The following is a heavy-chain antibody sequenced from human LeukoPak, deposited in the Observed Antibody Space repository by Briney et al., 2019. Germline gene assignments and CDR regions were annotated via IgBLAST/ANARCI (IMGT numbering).Heavy chain of an antibody. J-gene: IGHJ5*02. V-gene: IGHV1-69*13. CDR2: IIPIFGTA. CDR1: GGTFSSYA. D-gene: IGHD3-9*01. CDR3: AREAPYFDWLFGWFDP. Sequence: SVKVSCKASGGTFSSYAISWVRQAPGQGLEWMGGIIPIFGTANYAQKFQGRVTITADESTSTAYMELSSLRSVDTAVYYCAREAPYFDWLFGWFDPWGQGTLVTVSS.